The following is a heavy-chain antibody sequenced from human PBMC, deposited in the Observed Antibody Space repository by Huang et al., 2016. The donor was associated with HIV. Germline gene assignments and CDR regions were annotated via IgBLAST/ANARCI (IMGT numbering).Heavy chain of an antibody. J-gene: IGHJ3*01. CDR2: IIPRLGTR. V-gene: IGHV1-69*13. D-gene: IGHD3-16*01. CDR3: AKRGGAWGSPYAFDL. CDR1: GGSFNNFG. Sequence: QVQLVQSGAEVRKPGSSVKVSCRASGGSFNNFGINWVRQAPGQGLEWMGGIIPRLGTRKDAQRVKDRVTITADETTGVVHLEVTSLRSDDTAVYFCAKRGGAWGSPYAFDLWGPGTMVTVSS.